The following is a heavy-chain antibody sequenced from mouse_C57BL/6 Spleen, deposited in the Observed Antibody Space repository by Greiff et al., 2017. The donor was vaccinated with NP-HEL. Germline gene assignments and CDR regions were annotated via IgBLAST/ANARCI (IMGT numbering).Heavy chain of an antibody. V-gene: IGHV1-76*01. Sequence: VKLMESGAELVRPGASVKLSCKASGYTFTDYYINWVKQRPGQGLEWIARIYPGSGNTYYNEKFKGKATLTAEKSSSTAYMQLSSLTSEDSAVYFCAKGYPSYYAMDYWGQGTSVTVSS. J-gene: IGHJ4*01. CDR1: GYTFTDYY. CDR2: IYPGSGNT. D-gene: IGHD3-1*01. CDR3: AKGYPSYYAMDY.